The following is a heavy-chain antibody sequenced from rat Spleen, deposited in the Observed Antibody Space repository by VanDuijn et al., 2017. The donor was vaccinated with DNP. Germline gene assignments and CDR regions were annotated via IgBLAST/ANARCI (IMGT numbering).Heavy chain of an antibody. CDR3: ASSWVGVRGIWFAF. CDR2: IAPGSGGS. Sequence: QVQLRQSGAEPAKPGSSVKISCKASGYTFTTYYMTWIKQTTGQALEWTGYIAPGSGGSKYSEKFKGKATLTVDKSSSTAFMQLSSLTPDDSAVYYCASSWVGVRGIWFAFWGQGTLVTVSS. J-gene: IGHJ3*01. CDR1: GYTFTTYY. V-gene: IGHV1-43*01. D-gene: IGHD4-3*01.